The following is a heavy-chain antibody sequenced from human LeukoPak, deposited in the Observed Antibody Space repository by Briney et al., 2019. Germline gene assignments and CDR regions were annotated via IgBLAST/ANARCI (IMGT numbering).Heavy chain of an antibody. Sequence: GGSLRLSCAASGFTFSNYWMSWVRQAPGKGLEWVANMHQIGTERRYLDSVKGRFTISRDNAKNALFLQMNSLRGEDTAVYFCARVGSSWDLLDYWGQGTLVTVSS. CDR2: MHQIGTER. CDR1: GFTFSNYW. CDR3: ARVGSSWDLLDY. J-gene: IGHJ4*02. V-gene: IGHV3-7*01. D-gene: IGHD6-13*01.